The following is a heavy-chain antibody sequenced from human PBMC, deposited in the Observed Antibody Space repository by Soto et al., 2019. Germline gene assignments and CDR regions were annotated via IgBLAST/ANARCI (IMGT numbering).Heavy chain of an antibody. D-gene: IGHD2-8*01. CDR1: GYSFTDYN. CDR3: ARGDSTDCSNGVCSFFYNHDMDV. Sequence: VQLVQSGAEVKKPGASVKVSCKASGYSFTDYNIHWVRQAPGQGLELLGRIDPKSGGTSTAQKFQGWVTMTTDTSISTASMELTRLTSDDTAIYYCARGDSTDCSNGVCSFFYNHDMDVWGQGTTATVSS. J-gene: IGHJ6*02. CDR2: IDPKSGGT. V-gene: IGHV1-2*04.